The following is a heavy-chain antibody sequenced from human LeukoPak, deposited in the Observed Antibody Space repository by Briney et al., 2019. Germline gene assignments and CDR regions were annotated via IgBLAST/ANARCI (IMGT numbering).Heavy chain of an antibody. J-gene: IGHJ4*02. CDR2: LYSGGST. V-gene: IGHV3-66*04. CDR1: GFTVRSNY. D-gene: IGHD3-10*01. Sequence: AGGSLRLSCAASGFTVRSNYMSWVRQAPGKGLEWVSVLYSGGSTYYADSVQGRFTISRDNSKNTLYLQMNSLRAEDTAVYYCARHYYGAGSYFDYWGQGTLVTVSS. CDR3: ARHYYGAGSYFDY.